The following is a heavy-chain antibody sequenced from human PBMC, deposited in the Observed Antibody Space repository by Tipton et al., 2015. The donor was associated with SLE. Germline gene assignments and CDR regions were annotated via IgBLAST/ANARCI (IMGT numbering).Heavy chain of an antibody. D-gene: IGHD5-12*01. V-gene: IGHV3-9*01. CDR1: GFFFDDYT. J-gene: IGHJ4*02. Sequence: SLRLSCAASGFFFDDYTMHWVRQAPGKGLEWVSGVSWNNDSIGYADSVKGRFTISRDNAKNSLYLQINSLRPEDTALYYCAKDIGNSGYLFDYWGQGALVTVSS. CDR2: VSWNNDSI. CDR3: AKDIGNSGYLFDY.